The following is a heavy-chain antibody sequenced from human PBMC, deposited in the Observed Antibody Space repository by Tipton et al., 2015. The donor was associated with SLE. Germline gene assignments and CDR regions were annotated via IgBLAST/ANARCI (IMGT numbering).Heavy chain of an antibody. CDR2: INPSRGST. J-gene: IGHJ4*02. CDR1: GYTFTSYY. D-gene: IGHD3-10*01. V-gene: IGHV1-46*01. Sequence: QLVQSGAEVKKPGASVKVSCKASGYTFTSYYMHWVRQAPGQGLEWVGIINPSRGSTTYAQKFQGRVTMTTDTSTSTAYMDLGSLRSDDTAVYYCTRDANWAVYGSGMPFDDWGQGTLVTVSS. CDR3: TRDANWAVYGSGMPFDD.